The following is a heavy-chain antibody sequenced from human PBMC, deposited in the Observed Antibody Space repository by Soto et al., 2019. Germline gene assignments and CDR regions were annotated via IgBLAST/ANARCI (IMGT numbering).Heavy chain of an antibody. J-gene: IGHJ3*02. CDR2: LSRSGNTI. CDR3: ARSSGWYEADAFDM. Sequence: QVQLGESGGGLVQPVGSLRLSCAASGFTCGDYEMSWIRQAAGKGPEWVSFLSRSGNTIYYADSVKGRFSTSRDNAANSLYLQMESLRVEDTAPYFGARSSGWYEADAFDMCGQGTMVTVSA. D-gene: IGHD6-19*01. V-gene: IGHV3-11*01. CDR1: GFTCGDYE.